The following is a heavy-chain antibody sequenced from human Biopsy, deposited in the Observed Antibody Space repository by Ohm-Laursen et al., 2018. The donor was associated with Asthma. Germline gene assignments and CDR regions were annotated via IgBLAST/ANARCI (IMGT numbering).Heavy chain of an antibody. Sequence: SLRLSCAASGFTFSSYAMSWVRQAPGKGLEWVSAISGSGGSTYYADSVKGRFTISRDNSKNTLYLQMNSLRAEDTAVYYCAKDRDYDILTGPPVFDYWGQGTPVTVSS. V-gene: IGHV3-23*01. CDR1: GFTFSSYA. D-gene: IGHD3-9*01. J-gene: IGHJ4*02. CDR3: AKDRDYDILTGPPVFDY. CDR2: ISGSGGST.